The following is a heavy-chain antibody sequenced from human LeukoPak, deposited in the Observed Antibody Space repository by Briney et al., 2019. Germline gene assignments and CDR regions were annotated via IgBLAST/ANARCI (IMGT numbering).Heavy chain of an antibody. D-gene: IGHD2-8*01. J-gene: IGHJ6*03. CDR2: ISSSGTTI. V-gene: IGHV3-48*03. CDR1: GFTFTGYE. Sequence: GGSLRLSCVVSGFTFTGYEMTSVRQAPGEGLEWGSYISSSGTTIYYADSVKGRFSISRDSSKNILYLQLNSLRAEDTAVYYCAKGRCSNGIGCYYYYMDVWGKGTTVTISS. CDR3: AKGRCSNGIGCYYYYMDV.